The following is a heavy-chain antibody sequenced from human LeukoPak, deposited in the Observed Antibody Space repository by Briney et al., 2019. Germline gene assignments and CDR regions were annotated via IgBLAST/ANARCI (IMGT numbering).Heavy chain of an antibody. CDR2: IYTSGST. D-gene: IGHD5-24*01. CDR1: GGSISSYY. V-gene: IGHV4-4*07. CDR3: DRNGYNYRDFDY. Sequence: SETLSLTCTVSGGSISSYYWSWIRQPAGKGLEWIGRIYTSGSTNYNPSLKSRISMSVDTSKNQFSLKLSSVTAADTAVYYCDRNGYNYRDFDYWGQGILVTVSS. J-gene: IGHJ4*02.